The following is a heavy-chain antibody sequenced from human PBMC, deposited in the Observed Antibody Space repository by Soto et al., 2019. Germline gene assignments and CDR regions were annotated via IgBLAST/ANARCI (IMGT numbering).Heavy chain of an antibody. Sequence: GASVKVSCKASGYTFTSYAMHWVRQAPGQRLEWMGWINAGNGSTNYSQKFQGRVTITRDTSASTAYMELSRLRSDDTAVYYCARILRDIVVVVAADFDYWGQGTLVTVSS. J-gene: IGHJ4*02. D-gene: IGHD2-15*01. CDR2: INAGNGST. CDR3: ARILRDIVVVVAADFDY. CDR1: GYTFTSYA. V-gene: IGHV1-3*01.